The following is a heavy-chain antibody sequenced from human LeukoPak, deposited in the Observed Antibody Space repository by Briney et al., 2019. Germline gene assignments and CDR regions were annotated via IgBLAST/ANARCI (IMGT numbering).Heavy chain of an antibody. V-gene: IGHV3-30*18. CDR3: AKDRYTAMAYFDY. CDR2: ISYDGSNK. Sequence: PGRSLRLSCAASGFTFSSYSMHWVRQAPGKGLEWVAVISYDGSNKYYADSVKGRFTISRDNSKNTLYLQMNSLRAEDTAVYYCAKDRYTAMAYFDYWGQGTLVTVSS. CDR1: GFTFSSYS. D-gene: IGHD5-18*01. J-gene: IGHJ4*02.